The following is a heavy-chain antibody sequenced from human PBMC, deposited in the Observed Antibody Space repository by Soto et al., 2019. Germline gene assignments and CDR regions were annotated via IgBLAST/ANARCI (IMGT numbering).Heavy chain of an antibody. J-gene: IGHJ4*02. D-gene: IGHD3-22*01. CDR1: GGTFSGYA. V-gene: IGHV1-69*13. Sequence: SVKVSCKASGGTFSGYAISWVRQAPGQGLEWMGGIIPIFGTANYAQKFQGRVTITADESTSTAYMELSSLRSEDTAVYYCARDFQYYDSSGYSAYFDYWGQGTLVTVSS. CDR3: ARDFQYYDSSGYSAYFDY. CDR2: IIPIFGTA.